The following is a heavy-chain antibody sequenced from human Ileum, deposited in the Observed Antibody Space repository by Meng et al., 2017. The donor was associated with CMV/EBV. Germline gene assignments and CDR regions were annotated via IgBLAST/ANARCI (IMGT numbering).Heavy chain of an antibody. J-gene: IGHJ1*01. D-gene: IGHD5-24*01. CDR1: GFSLSDAAVG. V-gene: IGHV2-5*01. Sequence: QITLKESGPTLVKPTQTLTLTCNFSGFSLSDAAVGVAWIRQPPGKPLEWLALLYWTGDNHYSPSLKSRLTISKDSSKNRLFLSMTNMDPLDTGTYYCAYTAGWLSFHWGPGALVTVSS. CDR2: LYWTGDN. CDR3: AYTAGWLSFH.